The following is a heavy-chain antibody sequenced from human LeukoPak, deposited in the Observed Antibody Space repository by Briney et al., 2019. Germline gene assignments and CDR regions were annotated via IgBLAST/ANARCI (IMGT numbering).Heavy chain of an antibody. CDR2: INDSGST. V-gene: IGHV4-59*08. J-gene: IGHJ4*02. CDR3: ARHLAARSGAARYLDS. CDR1: GVSFSGYY. Sequence: SETLSLTCTASGVSFSGYYWSWFRQPPGKGLEWMGYINDSGSTDYNPPLKSRVTISADTSSNQFSLKLNSVTAADTAIYYCARHLAARSGAARYLDSWGQGTLVTVSS. D-gene: IGHD4/OR15-4a*01.